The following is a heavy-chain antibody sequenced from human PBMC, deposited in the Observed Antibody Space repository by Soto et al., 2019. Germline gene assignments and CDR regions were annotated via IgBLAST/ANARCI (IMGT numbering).Heavy chain of an antibody. V-gene: IGHV3-30-3*01. CDR1: GFTFSSYA. Sequence: PGGSLRLSCAASGFTFSSYAMHWVRQAPGKGLEWVAVISYDGSNKYYADSVKGRFTISRDNSKNTLYLQMNSLRAEDTAVYYCARPVYDSSGYPCKGFDYWGQGXLVTVSS. CDR2: ISYDGSNK. D-gene: IGHD3-22*01. J-gene: IGHJ4*02. CDR3: ARPVYDSSGYPCKGFDY.